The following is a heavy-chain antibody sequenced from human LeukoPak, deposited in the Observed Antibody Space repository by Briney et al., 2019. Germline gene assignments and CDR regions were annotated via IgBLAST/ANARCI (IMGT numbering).Heavy chain of an antibody. D-gene: IGHD6-6*01. J-gene: IGHJ5*02. CDR2: IYPGDSDT. V-gene: IGHV5-51*01. CDR3: ARHTREYSRYNWFDP. Sequence: GESLKISCKGSGYSFTNYWIGWGRQMPGKGLEWMGTIYPGDSDTRYRPSFQGQVTISADKSISTAYLQWSSLKASDTAMYYCARHTREYSRYNWFDPWGQGTLVTVSS. CDR1: GYSFTNYW.